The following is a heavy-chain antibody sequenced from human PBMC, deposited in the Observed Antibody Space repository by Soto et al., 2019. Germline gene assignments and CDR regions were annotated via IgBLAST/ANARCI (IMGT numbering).Heavy chain of an antibody. D-gene: IGHD3-3*01. CDR2: IHYSGGT. CDR1: GGSISSYY. V-gene: IGHV4-59*01. CDR3: ARGDDFWSGYWP. J-gene: IGHJ5*02. Sequence: QVQLQESGPGLVKPSETLSLTCTVSGGSISSYYWSWIRQPPGKGLEWIGYIHYSGGTNYNPSLNSRVTISVDTSKNQLSLKLTSVTAADTAVYYCARGDDFWSGYWPWGQGTLVTVSS.